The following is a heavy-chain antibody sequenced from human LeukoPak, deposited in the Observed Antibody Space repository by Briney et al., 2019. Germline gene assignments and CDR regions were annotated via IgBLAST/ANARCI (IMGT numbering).Heavy chain of an antibody. Sequence: GASVKVSCKASGYTFTSYGISWVRQAPGQGLEWMGWISAYNGNTNYAQKLQGRVTITTDTSTSTAYMELRSLRSDNTAVYYCARVQADFWSGYSCYFDYWGQGTLVTVSS. CDR3: ARVQADFWSGYSCYFDY. J-gene: IGHJ4*02. CDR2: ISAYNGNT. V-gene: IGHV1-18*01. CDR1: GYTFTSYG. D-gene: IGHD3-3*01.